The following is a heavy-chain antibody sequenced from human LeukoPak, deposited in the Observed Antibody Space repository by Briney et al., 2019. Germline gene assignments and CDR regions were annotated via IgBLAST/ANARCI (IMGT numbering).Heavy chain of an antibody. Sequence: TSETLSLTCTVSGGSISSSSYSWTWIRQPPGKGLEWIGSIHYDGNTYYKPSLRSRVTISVDTSNQFSLKLNSVTAADTAVYYCARFGTCSGGSCYSRGAFDIWGQGTMVTVSS. D-gene: IGHD2-15*01. CDR3: ARFGTCSGGSCYSRGAFDI. CDR2: IHYDGNT. V-gene: IGHV4-39*01. J-gene: IGHJ3*02. CDR1: GGSISSSSYS.